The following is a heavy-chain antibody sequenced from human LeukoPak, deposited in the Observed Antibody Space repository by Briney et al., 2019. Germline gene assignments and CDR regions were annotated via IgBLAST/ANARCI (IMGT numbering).Heavy chain of an antibody. CDR1: GGTFSSYG. Sequence: PGGSLRLSCAASGGTFSSYGMSWVRQAPGKGLERVSGISGSGGSTYYADSVKGRFTISRDNSKNMLYLQMNSLRAEDTAVYYCATDLWQELYWGQGTLVTVSS. D-gene: IGHD3-10*01. V-gene: IGHV3-23*01. J-gene: IGHJ4*02. CDR3: ATDLWQELY. CDR2: ISGSGGST.